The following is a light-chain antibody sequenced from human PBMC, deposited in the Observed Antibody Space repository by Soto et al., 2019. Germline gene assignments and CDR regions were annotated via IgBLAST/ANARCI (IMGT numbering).Light chain of an antibody. CDR2: DAF. Sequence: EIVLTQSPGSLSLSPGERATLSCRASQSVDDKYLAWYQQKRGQAPRLLIYDAFSRATGVPDRFIGSGSGTDFTLTIDSLQAEDVAVYYCQQYYNAPRTFGQGTKVEIK. CDR1: QSVDDKY. V-gene: IGKV3-20*01. CDR3: QQYYNAPRT. J-gene: IGKJ1*01.